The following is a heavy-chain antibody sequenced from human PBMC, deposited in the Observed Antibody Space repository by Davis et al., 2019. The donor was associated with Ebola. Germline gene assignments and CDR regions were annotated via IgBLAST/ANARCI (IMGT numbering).Heavy chain of an antibody. J-gene: IGHJ4*02. V-gene: IGHV3-9*01. CDR2: ISWDSGNI. CDR3: AYLGGSSGWYNY. Sequence: SLKISCGASGFTFDDYAMHWVRQAPGKGLEWVSGISWDSGNIGYADSVKGRFTISRDNAKNSLYLQMNSLRTEDTAFYYCAYLGGSSGWYNYWGQGTLVTVSS. D-gene: IGHD6-19*01. CDR1: GFTFDDYA.